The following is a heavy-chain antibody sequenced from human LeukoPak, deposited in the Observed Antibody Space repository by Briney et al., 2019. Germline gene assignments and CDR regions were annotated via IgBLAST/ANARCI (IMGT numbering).Heavy chain of an antibody. J-gene: IGHJ5*02. Sequence: ASVKVSCKASGYTFTVYFMHWVRQAPGQGLEWMGWINPNSGGTNYAQKFQGRVTMTRDTSISTAYMELSSLRSEDTDTAVYYCAREGPGSGWFDPWGQGTLVTVSS. CDR1: GYTFTVYF. CDR3: AREGPGSGWFDP. D-gene: IGHD1-26*01. V-gene: IGHV1-2*02. CDR2: INPNSGGT.